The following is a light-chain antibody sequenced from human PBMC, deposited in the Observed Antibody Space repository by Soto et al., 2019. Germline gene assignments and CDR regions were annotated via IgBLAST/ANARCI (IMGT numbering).Light chain of an antibody. Sequence: DIQLTQSPYFLSPFIGSRATLTGMASQVISTSLAWYQVKPGKAPKLLIYAASTLESWVPSRFSATVSVTEFSLTITSLQPEDFATYYCQQLFDSPITFGQGTRLEIK. CDR3: QQLFDSPIT. J-gene: IGKJ5*01. CDR1: QVISTS. CDR2: AAS. V-gene: IGKV1-9*01.